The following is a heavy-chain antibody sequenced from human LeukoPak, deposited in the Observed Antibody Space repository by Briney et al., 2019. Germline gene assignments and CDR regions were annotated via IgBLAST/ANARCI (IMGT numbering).Heavy chain of an antibody. D-gene: IGHD1-26*01. CDR3: ARGRLGATY. CDR2: IHHSGTT. J-gene: IGHJ4*02. CDR1: GGSVSRGSYY. V-gene: IGHV4-61*01. Sequence: TTSETLSLTCTVSGGSVSRGSYYWSWTRQPPGKGLEWIGYIHHSGTTNYSPSLKSRVTISVDMSKNQFFLNLTSVTAADTAVHYCARGRLGATYWGQGTLVTVSS.